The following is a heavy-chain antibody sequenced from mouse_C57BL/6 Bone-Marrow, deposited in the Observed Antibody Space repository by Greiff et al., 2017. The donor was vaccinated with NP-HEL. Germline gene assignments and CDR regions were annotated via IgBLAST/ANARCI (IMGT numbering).Heavy chain of an antibody. V-gene: IGHV1-39*01. CDR2: INPNYGTT. J-gene: IGHJ4*01. CDR3: ARGWLLPPYYYAMDY. Sequence: VQLKQSGPELVKPGASVKISCKASGYSFTDYNMNWVKQSNGKSLEWIGVINPNYGTTSYNQKFKGKATLTVDQSSSTAYMQLNSLTSEDSAVYYCARGWLLPPYYYAMDYWGQGTSVTVSS. CDR1: GYSFTDYN. D-gene: IGHD2-3*01.